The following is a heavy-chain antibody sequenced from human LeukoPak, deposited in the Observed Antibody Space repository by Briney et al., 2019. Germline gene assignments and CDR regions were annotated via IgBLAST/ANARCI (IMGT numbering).Heavy chain of an antibody. V-gene: IGHV3-7*03. J-gene: IGHJ4*02. D-gene: IGHD5-12*01. CDR2: IKQDGSEK. Sequence: GGSLRLSCAGSEFPFSSDAMNWVRQAPGKGLEWVANIKQDGSEKYYVDSVKGRFTISRDNAKNSLYLQMNSLRAEDTAVYYCAREGYDSPDYWGQGTLVTVSS. CDR3: AREGYDSPDY. CDR1: EFPFSSDA.